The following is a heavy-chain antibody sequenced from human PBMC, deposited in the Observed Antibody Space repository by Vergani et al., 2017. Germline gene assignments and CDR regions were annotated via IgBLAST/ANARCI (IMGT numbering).Heavy chain of an antibody. J-gene: IGHJ6*03. CDR3: ARGXRTLVRWYYYYMDV. CDR2: IIPIFGTA. CDR1: GGTFSSYA. D-gene: IGHD6-6*01. V-gene: IGHV1-69*01. Sequence: QVQLVQSGAEVKKPGFSVKVSCKASGGTFSSYAISWVRQAPGQGLEWMGGIIPIFGTANYAQKFQGRVTITADESTSTAYMELSSLRSEDTAVYYCARGXRTLVRWYYYYMDVWGKGTTVTVSS.